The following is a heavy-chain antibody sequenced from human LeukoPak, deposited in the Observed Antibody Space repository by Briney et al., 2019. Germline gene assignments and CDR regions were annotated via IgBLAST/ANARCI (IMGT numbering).Heavy chain of an antibody. CDR3: AKDISSGYSSSYGAFDI. CDR1: GFSFSSYA. V-gene: IGHV3-30*04. D-gene: IGHD6-6*01. CDR2: ISDDGRNE. Sequence: GKSLRLSCAASGFSFSSYAMNWVRQAPGKGLEWVAFISDDGRNEYYADSVKGRFTISRDNSKNTLYLQMNSLRAEDTAVYYCAKDISSGYSSSYGAFDIWGQGTMVTVSS. J-gene: IGHJ3*02.